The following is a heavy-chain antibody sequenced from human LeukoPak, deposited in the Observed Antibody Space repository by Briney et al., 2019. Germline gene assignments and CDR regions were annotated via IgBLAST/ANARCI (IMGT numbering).Heavy chain of an antibody. CDR3: ARVSSLVTHFDY. V-gene: IGHV4-4*07. CDR2: IYTSGSI. CDR1: GGSISNYY. Sequence: SETLSLTCTVSGGSISNYYWAWIRQSAGRGLEWIGRIYTSGSISYNPSLKSRVTMSVDTSKNQFSLKLISVTAADTAVYYCARVSSLVTHFDYWGQGTLVTVSS. D-gene: IGHD2-21*02. J-gene: IGHJ4*02.